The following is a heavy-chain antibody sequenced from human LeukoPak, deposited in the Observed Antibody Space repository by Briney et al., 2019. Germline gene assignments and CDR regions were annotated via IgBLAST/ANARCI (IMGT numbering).Heavy chain of an antibody. CDR3: ARDSSSWHDAFDI. CDR2: IYSGGST. D-gene: IGHD6-13*01. J-gene: IGHJ3*02. CDR1: GFTVSSNY. V-gene: IGHV3-66*02. Sequence: PGGSLRLSCAASGFTVSSNYMSWVRQAPGKGLEWVSVIYSGGSTYYADSVKGRFTISRDNSKNTLYLQMNSLRAEDTAVYYCARDSSSWHDAFDIWGQGTMVTVSS.